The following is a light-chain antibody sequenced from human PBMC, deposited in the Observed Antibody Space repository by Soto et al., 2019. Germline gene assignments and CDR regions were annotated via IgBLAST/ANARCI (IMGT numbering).Light chain of an antibody. CDR1: QSISSS. CDR2: DAS. V-gene: IGKV3-20*01. CDR3: QQYVGSPIT. Sequence: ESVLTQSPSTPTLPPRERATLFRQASQSISSSLAWYQQKPGLAPTLLISDASNRASGVPDRFTSGGSGTDFSLTIRRLEPEDFALYDCQQYVGSPITFGQGTRLEIK. J-gene: IGKJ5*01.